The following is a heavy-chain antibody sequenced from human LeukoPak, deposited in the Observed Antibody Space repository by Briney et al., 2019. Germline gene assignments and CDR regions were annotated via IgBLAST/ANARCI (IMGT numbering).Heavy chain of an antibody. CDR3: ARSLGEDLEAPSV. CDR1: GYTFTTYA. Sequence: ASVKVSCKASGYTFTTYAIHWVRQAPGQRLEWMGWINTDNGNTKFSQDFQGRVIFTRDTSATTASMELSSLRSEDTAVYYCARSLGEDLEAPSVWGQGTLVTVSS. V-gene: IGHV1-3*03. CDR2: INTDNGNT. D-gene: IGHD5/OR15-5a*01. J-gene: IGHJ4*02.